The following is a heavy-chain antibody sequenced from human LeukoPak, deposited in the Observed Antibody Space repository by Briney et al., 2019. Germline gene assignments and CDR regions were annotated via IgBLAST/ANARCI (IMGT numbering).Heavy chain of an antibody. Sequence: GGSLRLSCAASGFTFGTYWMSWVRQAPGKGLEWVANIKQDGSEKYYVDSVKGRFTISRDNAKNSLYLQMNSLRAEDTAVYYCIAAAGSTDYWGQGTLVTVSS. D-gene: IGHD6-13*01. CDR2: IKQDGSEK. J-gene: IGHJ4*02. V-gene: IGHV3-7*01. CDR1: GFTFGTYW. CDR3: IAAAGSTDY.